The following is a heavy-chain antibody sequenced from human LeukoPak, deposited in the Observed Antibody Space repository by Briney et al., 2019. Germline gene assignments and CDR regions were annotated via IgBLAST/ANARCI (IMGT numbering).Heavy chain of an antibody. CDR2: ISAYNGNT. CDR3: EKEAYGVFDY. D-gene: IGHD4-17*01. J-gene: IGHJ4*02. Sequence: ASVKVSCKVSGYTLTELSMHWVRQAPGKGLEWMGWISAYNGNTNYAQKLQGRVTMTTDTSTSTAYMELRSLRSDDTAVYYCEKEAYGVFDYWGQGTLVTVSS. CDR1: GYTLTELS. V-gene: IGHV1-18*01.